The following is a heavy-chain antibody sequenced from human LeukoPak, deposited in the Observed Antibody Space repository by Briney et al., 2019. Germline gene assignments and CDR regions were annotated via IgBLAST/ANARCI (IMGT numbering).Heavy chain of an antibody. CDR3: ARHRGDIVVLPAAFDY. V-gene: IGHV4-39*01. D-gene: IGHD2-2*01. Sequence: SETLSLTCSVSGGSLSSSIYYWGWIRQPPGKGLEWIGSIYYSGSTYYNPSLKGRVTISVDTSKNQLSLKLSSVTAADTAVYYCARHRGDIVVLPAAFDYWGQGTLVTVSS. CDR2: IYYSGST. CDR1: GGSLSSSIYY. J-gene: IGHJ4*02.